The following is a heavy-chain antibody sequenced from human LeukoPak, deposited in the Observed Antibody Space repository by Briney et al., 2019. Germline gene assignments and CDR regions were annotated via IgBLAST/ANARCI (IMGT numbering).Heavy chain of an antibody. CDR1: GDSISSYY. J-gene: IGHJ5*02. CDR3: ARVGNWFDP. CDR2: IYYSGST. V-gene: IGHV4-59*01. Sequence: SETLSLTCTVSGDSISSYYWSWIRQPPGKGLEWVGYIYYSGSTNYNPSLKSRVTISVDTSKNQFSLKLSSVTAADTAVCYCARVGNWFDPWGQGTLVTVSS.